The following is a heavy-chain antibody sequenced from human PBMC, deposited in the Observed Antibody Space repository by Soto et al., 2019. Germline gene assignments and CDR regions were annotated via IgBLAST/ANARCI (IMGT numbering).Heavy chain of an antibody. CDR3: ARGPEYYYGGSGYVDY. J-gene: IGHJ4*02. V-gene: IGHV4-34*01. CDR1: GGSFSGYY. CDR2: INHGGST. D-gene: IGHD3-22*01. Sequence: NPSETLSLTCAVYGGSFSGYYWSWIRQPPGKGLEWIGEINHGGSTNYNPSLKSRVTMSLDTSKNQFSLKLTSVTAADTSVYYCARGPEYYYGGSGYVDYWGRGTLVTVS.